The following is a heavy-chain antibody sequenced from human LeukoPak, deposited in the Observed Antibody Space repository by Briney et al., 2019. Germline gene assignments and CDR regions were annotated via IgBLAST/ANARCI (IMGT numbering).Heavy chain of an antibody. CDR2: ISAYNGNT. D-gene: IGHD2-2*02. J-gene: IGHJ4*02. CDR1: GYTFTSYG. V-gene: IGHV1-18*01. Sequence: ASVKVSCKASGYTFTSYGISWVRQAPGQGLEWMGWISAYNGNTNYAQKLQGRVTMNTDTSTSTAYMELRSLRSDDTAVYYCAREYCSSTSCYIIYFDYWGQGTLVTVSS. CDR3: AREYCSSTSCYIIYFDY.